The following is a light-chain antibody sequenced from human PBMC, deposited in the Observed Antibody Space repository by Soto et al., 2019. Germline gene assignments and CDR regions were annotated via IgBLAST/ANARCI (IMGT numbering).Light chain of an antibody. Sequence: DIQMKKSPSTVSASVGDSATITCRASKSISSWLAWYQQKPGKAPKLLIYKASSLESGVPSRFSGSGSGTEFTLAISSLQPDDFATYYCQQYNSYPITFGQGTRLEIK. CDR2: KAS. V-gene: IGKV1-5*03. CDR3: QQYNSYPIT. J-gene: IGKJ5*01. CDR1: KSISSW.